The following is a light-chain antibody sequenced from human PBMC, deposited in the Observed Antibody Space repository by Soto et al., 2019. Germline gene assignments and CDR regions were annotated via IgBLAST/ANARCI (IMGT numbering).Light chain of an antibody. V-gene: IGKV3-20*01. CDR3: QQNGSSPTRN. J-gene: IGKJ5*01. CDR2: GAS. Sequence: EIVLTQSPGTLSLSPWERATLPCRASQSVSSSYLAWYPQKPGQAPRLLIYGASNRDTAIPDRFSGSGSGTDFTLTISRLEPEDFAVYDCQQNGSSPTRNFGRGTRQE. CDR1: QSVSSSY.